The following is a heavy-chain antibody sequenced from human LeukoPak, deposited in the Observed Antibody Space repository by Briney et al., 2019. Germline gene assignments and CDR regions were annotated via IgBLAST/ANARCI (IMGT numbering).Heavy chain of an antibody. CDR1: GGSISSYY. CDR2: IYYSGST. J-gene: IGHJ6*03. CDR3: ARGARSSFLRYYYYYMDV. V-gene: IGHV4-59*08. Sequence: PSETLSLTCTVSGGSISSYYWSWIRQPPGKGLEWIGYIYYSGSTNYNPSLKSRVTISVDTSKNQFSLKLSSVTAADTAVYYCARGARSSFLRYYYYYMDVWGKGTTVTVSS. D-gene: IGHD6-13*01.